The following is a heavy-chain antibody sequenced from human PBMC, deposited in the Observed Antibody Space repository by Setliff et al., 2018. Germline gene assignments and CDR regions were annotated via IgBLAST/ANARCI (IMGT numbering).Heavy chain of an antibody. CDR1: GFTFSNYW. J-gene: IGHJ6*03. CDR2: IKQDGSEK. Sequence: PRGVLKISCAASGFTFSNYWMSWVRQTPGKGLEWVAHIKQDGSEKYYVDSVKGRFIISRDNAKNSLYLQMNSLRDEDTAVYYCARERVGRYYYYHMDVWGKGTTVTVSS. CDR3: ARERVGRYYYYHMDV. V-gene: IGHV3-7*03. D-gene: IGHD1-26*01.